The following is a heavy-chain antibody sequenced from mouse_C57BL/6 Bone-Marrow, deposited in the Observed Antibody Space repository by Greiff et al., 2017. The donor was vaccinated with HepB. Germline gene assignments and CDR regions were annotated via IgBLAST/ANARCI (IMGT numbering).Heavy chain of an antibody. J-gene: IGHJ3*01. Sequence: EVQLQQSGAELVRPGASVKLSCTASGFNIKDDYMHWVKQRPEQGLEWIGWIDPENGDTEYASKFQGKATLTADKSSSTAYMQFSSLTSEDSAIYYCARSDWDGGFAYWGQGTLVTVSA. D-gene: IGHD4-1*01. CDR3: ARSDWDGGFAY. V-gene: IGHV14-4*01. CDR2: IDPENGDT. CDR1: GFNIKDDY.